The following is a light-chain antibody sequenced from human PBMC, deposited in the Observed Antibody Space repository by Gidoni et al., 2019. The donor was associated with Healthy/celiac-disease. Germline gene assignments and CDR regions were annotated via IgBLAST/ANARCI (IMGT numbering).Light chain of an antibody. V-gene: IGKV1-39*01. Sequence: DIQMTQSPSSLSASVGDRVTITCRASQSISSYLNWYQQKPGKAPKLLIYAASSLQSGVPSRFSGSGSGTDFTITISSLQLEDFATYYCQQSYSTPDTFXXXTKVEIK. CDR1: QSISSY. J-gene: IGKJ1*01. CDR3: QQSYSTPDT. CDR2: AAS.